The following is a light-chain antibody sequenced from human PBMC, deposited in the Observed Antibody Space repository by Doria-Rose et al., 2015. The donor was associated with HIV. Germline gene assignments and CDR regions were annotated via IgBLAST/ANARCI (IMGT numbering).Light chain of an antibody. CDR3: NSYTASGHVV. Sequence: QSVLTQPASLSGSPGQSITISCKGTSSDLSGYNSVSWYQQYPGKAPKVIIYDVIRRPSDVSYRFSASKSGNTASLTISGLQPEDEAYYYCNSYTASGHVVFGGGIKLTVL. CDR2: DVI. V-gene: IGLV2-14*03. CDR1: SSDLSGYNS. J-gene: IGLJ2*01.